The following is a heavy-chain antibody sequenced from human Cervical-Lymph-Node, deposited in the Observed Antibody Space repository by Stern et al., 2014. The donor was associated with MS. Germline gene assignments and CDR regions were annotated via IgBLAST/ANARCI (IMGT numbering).Heavy chain of an antibody. CDR2: IAYDGSNK. J-gene: IGHJ4*02. CDR1: GFPFRSFA. CDR3: ARDWDARYTFDY. D-gene: IGHD1-1*01. Sequence: VQLVESGGGVVQPGRSLRLSCAASGFPFRSFAMHLVRQAPGKGLAWVAVIAYDGSNKFYADSVKGRFTISRDNSKKTLYLQMNSLRAEDTAVYYCARDWDARYTFDYWGQGTLVTVSS. V-gene: IGHV3-30*04.